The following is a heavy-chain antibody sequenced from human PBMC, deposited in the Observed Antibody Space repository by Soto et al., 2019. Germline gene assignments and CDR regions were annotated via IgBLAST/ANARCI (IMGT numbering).Heavy chain of an antibody. V-gene: IGHV3-30-3*01. D-gene: IGHD1-26*01. J-gene: IGHJ3*02. CDR3: ARDGCSGRSDGFDI. Sequence: QVQLVESGGGVVQPGRSLRLSCAASGFTFSAYTMHWVRQPPGKGLEWVAVISYDGNNERYTDPVKGRFTVSRDNSKSTLYLQMNSLKSEDTAVYYCARDGCSGRSDGFDIWGQGTMVTASS. CDR1: GFTFSAYT. CDR2: ISYDGNNE.